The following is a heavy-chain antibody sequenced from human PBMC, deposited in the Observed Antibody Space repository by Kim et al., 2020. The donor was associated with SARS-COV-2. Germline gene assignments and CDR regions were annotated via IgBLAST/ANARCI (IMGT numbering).Heavy chain of an antibody. CDR1: GFTFSNAW. V-gene: IGHV3-15*01. J-gene: IGHJ4*02. CDR3: TTDVWLYLRRDH. CDR2: IKSKTDGETT. Sequence: GGSLRLSCAASGFTFSNAWMNWVRQAPGKGLEWVGRIKSKTDGETTDYAAPVKGRFAISRDDSKNTVHLQMNSLKSEDTAVYYCTTDVWLYLRRDHWGQGTLVTVSS. D-gene: IGHD5-18*01.